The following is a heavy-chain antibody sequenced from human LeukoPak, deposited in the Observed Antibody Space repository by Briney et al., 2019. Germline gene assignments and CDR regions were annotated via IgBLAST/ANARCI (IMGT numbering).Heavy chain of an antibody. Sequence: GGSLRLSCAASGFTFSSYWMSWVRQAPGKGLEWVANIKQDGSEKYYVDSVKGRFTISRDNAKNSLYLQMNSLRAEDTAVYYCARDPILTGYPPFGYWGQGTLVTVSS. D-gene: IGHD3-9*01. CDR2: IKQDGSEK. J-gene: IGHJ4*02. V-gene: IGHV3-7*01. CDR1: GFTFSSYW. CDR3: ARDPILTGYPPFGY.